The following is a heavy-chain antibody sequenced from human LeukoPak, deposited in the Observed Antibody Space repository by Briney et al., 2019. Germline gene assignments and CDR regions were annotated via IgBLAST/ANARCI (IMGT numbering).Heavy chain of an antibody. Sequence: KRPATLSLTCSVSGVSIGSYYWSWTRPPPGKGLEWIGHLSNSGSTNYNPSLKSRVTISVDTSKNQFSLRLNSVTAADTAVYYCARATETFSRFLQHWGQGTLVTVST. CDR3: ARATETFSRFLQH. CDR1: GVSIGSYY. J-gene: IGHJ1*01. CDR2: LSNSGST. V-gene: IGHV4-59*01. D-gene: IGHD3-10*01.